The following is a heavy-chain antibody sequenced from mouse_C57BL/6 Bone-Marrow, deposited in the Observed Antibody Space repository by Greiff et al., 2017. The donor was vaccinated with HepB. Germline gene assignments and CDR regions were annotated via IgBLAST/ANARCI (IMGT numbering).Heavy chain of an antibody. CDR3: ARPLYYDYPFYYFDY. D-gene: IGHD2-4*01. V-gene: IGHV1-26*01. J-gene: IGHJ2*01. Sequence: VQLQQSGPELVKPGASVKISCKASGYTFTDYYMNWVKQSHGKSLEWIGDINPNNGGTSYNQKFKGKATLTVDKSSSTAYMELRSLTSEDSAVYYCARPLYYDYPFYYFDYWGQGTTLTVSS. CDR1: GYTFTDYY. CDR2: INPNNGGT.